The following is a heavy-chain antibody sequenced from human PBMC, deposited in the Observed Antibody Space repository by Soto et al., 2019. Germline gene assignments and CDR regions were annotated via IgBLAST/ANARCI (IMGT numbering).Heavy chain of an antibody. CDR3: ARSKSSYKTFDN. CDR1: VDYLSSYY. J-gene: IGHJ4*02. D-gene: IGHD5-12*01. V-gene: IGHV4-59*01. CDR2: IYYCGST. Sequence: PPETLFLTRTGSVDYLSSYYWSWIRHPPGKGLEWIGYIYYCGSTTYNPSIRSRVTMSLDTSKNKFSLRLSSVTAEDTDVYYCARSKSSYKTFDNGGQGPQVTVSS.